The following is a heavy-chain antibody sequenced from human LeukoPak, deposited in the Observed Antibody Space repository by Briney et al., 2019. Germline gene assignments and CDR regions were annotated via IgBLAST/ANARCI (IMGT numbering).Heavy chain of an antibody. V-gene: IGHV4-59*08. CDR2: IYYSGST. J-gene: IGHJ6*03. CDR1: GGSISSYY. Sequence: PSETLSLTCTVSGGSISSYYWSWIRQPPGKGLEWIGYIYYSGSTNYNPSLKSRVTISVDTSKNQFSLKLSSVTAADTAVYYCARVVGPDYYYYYMDVWGKGTTVTVSS. CDR3: ARVVGPDYYYYYMDV. D-gene: IGHD2-15*01.